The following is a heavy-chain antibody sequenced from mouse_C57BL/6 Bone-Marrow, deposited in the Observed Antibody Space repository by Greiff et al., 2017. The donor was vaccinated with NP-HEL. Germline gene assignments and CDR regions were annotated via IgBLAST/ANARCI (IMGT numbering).Heavy chain of an antibody. Sequence: VQLQQSGAELARPGASVKLSCKASGYTFTSYGISWVKQRPGQGLEWIGEIYPRSGNTSYNEKFKGKATLTADKSSSTAYMELRSLTSEDSAVYFCARGSYWGQGTTLTVSS. CDR2: IYPRSGNT. V-gene: IGHV1-81*01. CDR3: ARGSY. CDR1: GYTFTSYG. J-gene: IGHJ2*01.